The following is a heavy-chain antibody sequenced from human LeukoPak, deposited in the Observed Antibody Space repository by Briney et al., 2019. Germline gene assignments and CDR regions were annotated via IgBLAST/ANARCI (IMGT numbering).Heavy chain of an antibody. Sequence: GGSLRLSCAASGFTFSNYWVHWVRQAPGKGLVWVSRINRDGSTTKYADSVKGRFTVSRDNAKNTLNFQMNSLRAEDTAVYYCARDKKSGESSEIDYWGQGTLVTVSS. V-gene: IGHV3-74*03. CDR1: GFTFSNYW. J-gene: IGHJ4*02. CDR2: INRDGSTT. D-gene: IGHD3-10*01. CDR3: ARDKKSGESSEIDY.